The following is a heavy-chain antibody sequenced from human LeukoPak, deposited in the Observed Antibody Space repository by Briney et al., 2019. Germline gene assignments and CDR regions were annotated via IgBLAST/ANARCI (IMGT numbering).Heavy chain of an antibody. D-gene: IGHD6-19*01. CDR3: AKDPLEYSSGRPNDY. Sequence: GGSLRLSCAASGFTFGNFAMSWVRQAPGKGLEWVSSISGSGGNTYYADSVKGRFTISRDNSKNTLYLQTNSLRAEDTAVYYCAKDPLEYSSGRPNDYWGQGTLVTVSS. V-gene: IGHV3-23*01. CDR2: ISGSGGNT. CDR1: GFTFGNFA. J-gene: IGHJ4*02.